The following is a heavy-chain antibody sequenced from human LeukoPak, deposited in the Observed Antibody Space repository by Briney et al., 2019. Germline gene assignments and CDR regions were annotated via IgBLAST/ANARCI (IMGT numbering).Heavy chain of an antibody. CDR2: IYTSGST. CDR1: GGSISSYY. CDR3: ARVSGWFGELLWYFDL. J-gene: IGHJ2*01. V-gene: IGHV4-4*07. Sequence: SETLSLTCTVSGGSISSYYWSWIRQPAGKGLEWIGRIYTSGSTNYNPSLKSRVTMSVDTSKNQFSLKLSSVTAADTAVYYCARVSGWFGELLWYFDLWGRGTLVTVSS. D-gene: IGHD3-10*01.